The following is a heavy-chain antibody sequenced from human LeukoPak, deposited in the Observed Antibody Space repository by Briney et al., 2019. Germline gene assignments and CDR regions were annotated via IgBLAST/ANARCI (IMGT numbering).Heavy chain of an antibody. J-gene: IGHJ4*02. CDR1: GFPFSSYA. CDR2: VSGSGGTT. V-gene: IGHV3-23*01. D-gene: IGHD3-22*01. CDR3: AKSDYYDSSGHPSSFEY. Sequence: PGGSLRLSCAASGFPFSSYAMSWVRQAPGGAWEGVSPVSGSGGTTYYADSVKGRFTISGDNSKNTLYLQMNSLRAEDTAVYYCAKSDYYDSSGHPSSFEYWGQGTLVTVSS.